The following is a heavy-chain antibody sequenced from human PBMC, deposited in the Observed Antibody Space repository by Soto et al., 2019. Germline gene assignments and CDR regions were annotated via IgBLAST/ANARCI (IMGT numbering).Heavy chain of an antibody. Sequence: ESGGGLVQPGGSLRLSCAASGFTVSSNYMSWVRQAPGKGLEWVSVIYSGGTTYYADSVKGIFTISRDNSKNTLYLQMNSLIAEDTAVYYCARDLSVWGKGTTVTVSS. J-gene: IGHJ6*04. V-gene: IGHV3-66*01. CDR1: GFTVSSNY. CDR3: ARDLSV. CDR2: IYSGGTT.